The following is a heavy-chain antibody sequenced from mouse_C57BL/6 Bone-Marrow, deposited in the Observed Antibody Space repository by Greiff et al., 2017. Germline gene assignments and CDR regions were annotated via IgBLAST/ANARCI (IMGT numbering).Heavy chain of an antibody. J-gene: IGHJ1*03. CDR2: IDPETGGT. CDR3: TRSGNCVFYWYLDV. V-gene: IGHV1-15*01. Sequence: QVQLQQSGAELARPGASVTLSCKASGYTFTDYEMHWVKPTPVHGLEWIGAIDPETGGTAYNQKFKGKAILTADKSSSTAYMELRCLTSEDSAVYYCTRSGNCVFYWYLDVWGTGTTVTVSS. CDR1: GYTFTDYE. D-gene: IGHD2-1*01.